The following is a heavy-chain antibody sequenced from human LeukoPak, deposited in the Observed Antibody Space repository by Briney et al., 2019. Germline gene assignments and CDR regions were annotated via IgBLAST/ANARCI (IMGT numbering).Heavy chain of an antibody. CDR3: ARQEYDFWSGHPGP. V-gene: IGHV4-39*01. D-gene: IGHD3-3*01. CDR2: IYYSGST. CDR1: GGSISSSSYY. J-gene: IGHJ5*02. Sequence: SETLSLTCTVSGGSISSSSYYWGWIRQPPGKGLEWIGSIYYSGSTYYNPSLKSRVTISVDTSKNQFSLKLSSVTAADTAVYYCARQEYDFWSGHPGPWGQGTLVTVSS.